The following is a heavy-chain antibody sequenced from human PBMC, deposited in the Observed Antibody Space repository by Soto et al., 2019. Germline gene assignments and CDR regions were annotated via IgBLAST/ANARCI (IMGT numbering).Heavy chain of an antibody. V-gene: IGHV1-2*02. J-gene: IGHJ6*02. Sequence: QVQLVQSGAEVKEPGDSVRVSCEASGYTFTANYIHWVRQAPGQGLEWMGWINPKFGDTTYAQDFQGRLTLTRDMSISTVYMDLSRLTPDDTAIYYCARNMDYYYGPGSGNGHGVWGQGTTVNVFS. CDR1: GYTFTANY. CDR2: INPKFGDT. D-gene: IGHD3-10*01. CDR3: ARNMDYYYGPGSGNGHGV.